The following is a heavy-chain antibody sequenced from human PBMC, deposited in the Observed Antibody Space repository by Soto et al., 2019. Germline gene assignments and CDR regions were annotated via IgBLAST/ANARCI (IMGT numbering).Heavy chain of an antibody. D-gene: IGHD3-3*01. J-gene: IGHJ4*02. CDR2: IYNGGST. CDR3: ARAPVGLDTISYFDY. Sequence: SETLSLTCTVSGDSVSSVGFHWAWLRRPPGKGLEWIGYIYNGGSTYYRPSLESRTHMSLDATRNHYSLRLTSVTAADTAVYFCARAPVGLDTISYFDYWGQGKLVTVSS. V-gene: IGHV4-30-4*01. CDR1: GDSVSSVGFH.